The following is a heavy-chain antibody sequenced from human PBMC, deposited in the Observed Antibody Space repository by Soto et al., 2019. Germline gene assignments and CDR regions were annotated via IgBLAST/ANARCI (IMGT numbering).Heavy chain of an antibody. V-gene: IGHV1-69*12. J-gene: IGHJ6*02. CDR2: TIPMFGTT. CDR3: TRCGIRYHSIGFFLGIDGMDV. D-gene: IGHD3-22*01. CDR1: GGTFNNYA. Sequence: QVQLVQSGAEVKKPESSVRVSCKASGGTFNNYAITWVRQAPGQGLEWMGGTIPMFGTTNYAEKFQGRVTITADESTNTAYMALSSLRSEDTAVYYCTRCGIRYHSIGFFLGIDGMDVWGQVTTVIVSS.